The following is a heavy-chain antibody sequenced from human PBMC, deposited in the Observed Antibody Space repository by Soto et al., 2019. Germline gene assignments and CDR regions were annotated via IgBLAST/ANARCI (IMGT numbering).Heavy chain of an antibody. Sequence: ASVKVSFKVSGYTLTELSMHWLRQAPGKGLEWMGGFDPEDGETIYAQKFQGRVTMTEDTSTDTAYMELSSLRSEDTAVYYCASITMVRGVIIKGVYYGMDVWGQGTTVTVSS. D-gene: IGHD3-10*01. CDR2: FDPEDGET. CDR1: GYTLTELS. J-gene: IGHJ6*02. CDR3: ASITMVRGVIIKGVYYGMDV. V-gene: IGHV1-24*01.